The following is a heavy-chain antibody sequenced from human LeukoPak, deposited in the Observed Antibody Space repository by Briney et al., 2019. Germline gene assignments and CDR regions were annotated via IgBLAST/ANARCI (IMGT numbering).Heavy chain of an antibody. CDR2: IIPILGIA. CDR3: ARVSPRGYCSSTSCSGDVYYYYGMDV. CDR1: GGTFSSYA. V-gene: IGHV1-69*04. Sequence: ASVKVSCKASGGTFSSYAISWVRQAPGQGLEWMGRIIPILGIANYAQKFQGRVTITADKSTSTAYMELSSLRSEDTAVYYCARVSPRGYCSSTSCSGDVYYYYGMDVWGQGTTVTVSS. J-gene: IGHJ6*02. D-gene: IGHD2-2*01.